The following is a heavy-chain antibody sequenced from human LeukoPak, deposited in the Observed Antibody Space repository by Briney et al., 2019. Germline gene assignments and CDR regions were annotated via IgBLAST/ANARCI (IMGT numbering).Heavy chain of an antibody. CDR3: ARDSVYTYGQPFDS. D-gene: IGHD5-18*01. V-gene: IGHV4-34*01. CDR2: INYNGDT. J-gene: IGHJ4*02. Sequence: SETLSLTCAVYGGSFSGYSWSWIRQPPGKGLQWIGEINYNGDTNYNPSLKSQRLTISIDRSLNQFSLKLTSVTAADTAMYFCARDSVYTYGQPFDSWGQGTQVTVSS. CDR1: GGSFSGYS.